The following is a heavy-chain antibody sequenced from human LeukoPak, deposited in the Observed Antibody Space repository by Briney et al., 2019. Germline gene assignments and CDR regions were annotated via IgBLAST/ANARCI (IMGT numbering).Heavy chain of an antibody. J-gene: IGHJ6*03. CDR1: GGSISSGGYY. CDR3: ARGLSGYYYHYMDV. CDR2: IYYSGST. Sequence: SETLSLTCTVSGGSISSGGYYWSWIRQHPGKGLEWIGYIYYSGSTYYNPSLKSRVTISVDTSKNQFSLKLSSVTAADTAVYYCARGLSGYYYHYMDVWGKGTTVTVSS. V-gene: IGHV4-31*03. D-gene: IGHD3-22*01.